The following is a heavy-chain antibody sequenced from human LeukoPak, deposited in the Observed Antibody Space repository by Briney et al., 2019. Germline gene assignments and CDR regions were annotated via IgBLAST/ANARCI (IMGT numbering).Heavy chain of an antibody. D-gene: IGHD6-13*01. CDR3: ARLDRYSRLYNWFYP. J-gene: IGHJ5*02. Sequence: KLGASLQISCKGSGYIFTSYWIGWVRQLPGKGLEWMGIIYPGDSDTRYSPSFQGQVTISADKSISTAYLQWSSLKASDTAMYYCARLDRYSRLYNWFYPWGQGTLVTVSS. V-gene: IGHV5-51*01. CDR2: IYPGDSDT. CDR1: GYIFTSYW.